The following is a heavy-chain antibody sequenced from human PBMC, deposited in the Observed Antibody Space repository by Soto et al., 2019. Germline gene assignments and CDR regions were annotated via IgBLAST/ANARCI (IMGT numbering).Heavy chain of an antibody. V-gene: IGHV3-11*01. CDR1: GFAFKEYS. CDR3: GRLISGSYDGYYYMHV. CDR2: MSGSGITI. D-gene: IGHD3-16*01. Sequence: PGGSLRLSCAASGFAFKEYSMPWIRQAPGKGLEWVSLMSGSGITIHYADSMKGRFTISRDNAKNSLFLQMDSLRADDSAVYYYGRLISGSYDGYYYMHVWGKGARGTVPS. J-gene: IGHJ6*03.